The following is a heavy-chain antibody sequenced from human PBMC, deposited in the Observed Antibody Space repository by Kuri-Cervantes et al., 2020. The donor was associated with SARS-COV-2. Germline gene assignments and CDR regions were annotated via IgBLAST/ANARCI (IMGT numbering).Heavy chain of an antibody. CDR3: ARRVGYYFDY. Sequence: KVSCKGSGYSFTSYWISWVRQMPGKGLEWMGRIDPSDSYTNYSPSFQGHVTISADKSISTAYLQWSSLNASDTAMYYCARRVGYYFDYWGQGTLVTVSS. J-gene: IGHJ4*02. CDR1: GYSFTSYW. CDR2: IDPSDSYT. V-gene: IGHV5-10-1*01. D-gene: IGHD2-15*01.